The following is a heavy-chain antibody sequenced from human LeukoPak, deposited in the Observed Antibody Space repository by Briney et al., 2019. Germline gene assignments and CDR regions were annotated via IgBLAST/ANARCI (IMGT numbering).Heavy chain of an antibody. D-gene: IGHD3-9*01. J-gene: IGHJ4*02. V-gene: IGHV3-9*01. CDR3: AKSAYDILTGYYED. Sequence: GGSLRLSCAASGFTFDDYAMHWVRQAPGKGLEWVSGISWNSGSIGYADSVKGRFTISRDNAKNSLYLQMNSLRAEDTVFYYCAKSAYDILTGYYEDWGQGTLVTVSS. CDR1: GFTFDDYA. CDR2: ISWNSGSI.